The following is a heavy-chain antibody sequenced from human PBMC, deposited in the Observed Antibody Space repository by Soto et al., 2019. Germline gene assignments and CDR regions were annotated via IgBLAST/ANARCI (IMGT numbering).Heavy chain of an antibody. J-gene: IGHJ4*02. CDR3: ATVFVEQWTFDY. CDR1: GYTFTSYY. Sequence: GASVKVSCKASGYTFTSYYMHWVRQAPGQGLEWMGIINPSGGSTSYAQKFQGRVTMTRDTSTSTVYMELSSLRSEDTAVYYCATVFVEQWTFDYWGQGTLVTVSS. CDR2: INPSGGST. D-gene: IGHD6-19*01. V-gene: IGHV1-46*01.